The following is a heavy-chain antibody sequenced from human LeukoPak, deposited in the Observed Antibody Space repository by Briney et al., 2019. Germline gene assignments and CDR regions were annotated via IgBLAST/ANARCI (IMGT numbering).Heavy chain of an antibody. CDR2: TYYSGST. D-gene: IGHD3-22*01. Sequence: SETLSLTCTVSGGSISSGNYYWSWIRQPPGKGLEWIGYTYYSGSTYYNPSLKSRATVSVDTSKNQFSLKLTSVTAADTAVYYCARPYYYDSRIDPWGQGTLVTVSS. V-gene: IGHV4-30-4*01. CDR3: ARPYYYDSRIDP. CDR1: GGSISSGNYY. J-gene: IGHJ5*02.